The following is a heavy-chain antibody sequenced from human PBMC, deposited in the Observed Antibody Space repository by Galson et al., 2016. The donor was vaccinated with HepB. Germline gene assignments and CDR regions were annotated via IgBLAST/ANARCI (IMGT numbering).Heavy chain of an antibody. D-gene: IGHD7-27*01. V-gene: IGHV4-31*03. CDR1: GGSISSGGYY. CDR2: IYYSGST. CDR3: ASLSRGSSGDYPADH. J-gene: IGHJ4*02. Sequence: TLSLTCTVSGGSISSGGYYWSWIRQHPGKGLEWIGYIYYSGSTYYNPSLKSRVTISVDTSKNQFSLELESVTAADTAIYFCASLSRGSSGDYPADHWGQGTLVAVSS.